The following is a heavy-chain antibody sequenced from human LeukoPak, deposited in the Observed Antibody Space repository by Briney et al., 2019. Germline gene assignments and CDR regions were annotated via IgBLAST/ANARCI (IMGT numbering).Heavy chain of an antibody. D-gene: IGHD5-24*01. CDR3: ARRQGYGDGYLFDY. Sequence: PSETLSLTCTVSGGSISNYYWSWIRQPPGKGLEWIGYIYYSGSTNYNPSLKSRVTISVDTSENQFSLKLSSVTAADTAVYYCARRQGYGDGYLFDYWGQGALVTVSS. CDR1: GGSISNYY. CDR2: IYYSGST. J-gene: IGHJ4*02. V-gene: IGHV4-59*01.